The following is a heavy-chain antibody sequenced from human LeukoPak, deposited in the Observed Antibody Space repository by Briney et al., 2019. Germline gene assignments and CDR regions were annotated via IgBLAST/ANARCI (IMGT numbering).Heavy chain of an antibody. D-gene: IGHD6-13*01. CDR2: IYHSGST. CDR3: ARAYIAAAGPNWFDP. J-gene: IGHJ5*02. Sequence: ETLSLTCTVSGYSISSGYYWGWIRQPPGKGLEWIGSIYHSGSTYYNPSLKSRVTISVDTSKNQFSLKLSSVTAADTAVYYCARAYIAAAGPNWFDPWGQGTLVTVSS. V-gene: IGHV4-38-2*02. CDR1: GYSISSGYY.